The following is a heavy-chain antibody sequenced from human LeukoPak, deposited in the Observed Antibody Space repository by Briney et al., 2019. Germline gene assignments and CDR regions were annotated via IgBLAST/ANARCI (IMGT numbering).Heavy chain of an antibody. V-gene: IGHV5-51*01. Sequence: GESLKISCKGSGYSLTSYWIGWARQMPGKGLEWMGISYPGDSDTRYSPSFQGQVTISADKSISTAYLQWSSLKASDTAMYYCARQFPSSKSDSSGYWVYWGQGTLVTVSS. J-gene: IGHJ4*02. CDR1: GYSLTSYW. CDR2: SYPGDSDT. CDR3: ARQFPSSKSDSSGYWVY. D-gene: IGHD3-22*01.